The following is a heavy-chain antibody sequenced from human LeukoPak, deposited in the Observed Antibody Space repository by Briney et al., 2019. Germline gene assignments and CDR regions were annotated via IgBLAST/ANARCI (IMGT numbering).Heavy chain of an antibody. D-gene: IGHD3-22*01. Sequence: PGESLKISCKGSGYSFTSYWIGWVRQMPGKGLEWMGVIYPGDSDTRYSPSFQGQVTISADKSISTAYLQWSSLKASDTAMYYCARPDYYDTSGYWAPGYWGQGTLVTVSS. CDR3: ARPDYYDTSGYWAPGY. CDR1: GYSFTSYW. V-gene: IGHV5-51*01. J-gene: IGHJ4*02. CDR2: IYPGDSDT.